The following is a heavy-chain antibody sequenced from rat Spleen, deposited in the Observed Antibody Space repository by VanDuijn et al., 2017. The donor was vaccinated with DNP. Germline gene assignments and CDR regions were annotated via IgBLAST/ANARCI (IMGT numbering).Heavy chain of an antibody. D-gene: IGHD1-12*02. J-gene: IGHJ2*01. Sequence: QVQLQQSGAELVKPGTSVKLSCKASGYTFTNNHLDWIKQTPGQGLEWIGLINPGTGRSNYNVKFKGKATLSVDISSSTTFMQLSSLTPEDSAVYYCAREMGDWGQGVMVTVSS. V-gene: IGHV1-47*01. CDR1: GYTFTNNH. CDR3: AREMGD. CDR2: INPGTGRS.